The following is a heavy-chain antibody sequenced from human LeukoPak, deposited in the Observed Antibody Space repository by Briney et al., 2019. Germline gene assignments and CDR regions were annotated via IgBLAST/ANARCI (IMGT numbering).Heavy chain of an antibody. Sequence: PSETLSLTCAVYGGSFSGYYWSWIRQPPGKGLEWIGEINHSGSTNYNPSLKSRVTISVHTSKNQFLLKLSSVTAEDTAVYYCAREPTYHYDSSGSDYWGQGTLVTVSS. CDR3: AREPTYHYDSSGSDY. V-gene: IGHV4-34*01. CDR2: INHSGST. J-gene: IGHJ4*02. D-gene: IGHD3-22*01. CDR1: GGSFSGYY.